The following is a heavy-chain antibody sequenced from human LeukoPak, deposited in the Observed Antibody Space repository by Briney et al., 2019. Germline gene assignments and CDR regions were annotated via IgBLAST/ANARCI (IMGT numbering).Heavy chain of an antibody. Sequence: GGSLRLSCAASGFTFDDYGMSWVRQAPGKGLEWVSGINWNGGSTGYADSVKGRFTISRDNAKNSLYLQMNSLRAEDTALYLCARDMAGTSSNWFDPWGQGTLVTVSS. V-gene: IGHV3-20*01. CDR2: INWNGGST. D-gene: IGHD1-7*01. CDR1: GFTFDDYG. CDR3: ARDMAGTSSNWFDP. J-gene: IGHJ5*02.